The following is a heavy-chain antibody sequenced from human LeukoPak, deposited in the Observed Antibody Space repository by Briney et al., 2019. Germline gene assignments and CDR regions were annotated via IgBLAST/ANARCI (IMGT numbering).Heavy chain of an antibody. CDR3: ARIIREVTAIIYFDY. Sequence: GGSLRLSCAASGFTFSTSAMTWVRQAPGKGLEWVSAISGSGGTTYYADSVKGRFTISRDNSKNTLYLQMNSLRAEDTAVYYCARIIREVTAIIYFDYWGQGTLVTVSS. V-gene: IGHV3-23*01. CDR2: ISGSGGTT. D-gene: IGHD2-21*02. J-gene: IGHJ4*02. CDR1: GFTFSTSA.